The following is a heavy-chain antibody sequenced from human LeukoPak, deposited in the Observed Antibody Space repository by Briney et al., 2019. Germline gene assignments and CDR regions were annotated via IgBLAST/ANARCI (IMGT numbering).Heavy chain of an antibody. CDR3: ARDGSGWYQYYFDY. Sequence: SETLSLTCTVSGGSLSSYYWSWIRQPAGKGLECIGRLYTSGSTNYNPSLKSRVTMSVDKSKNQFSLKLSSVTAADTAVYYCARDGSGWYQYYFDYWGQGTLLTVSS. CDR1: GGSLSSYY. V-gene: IGHV4-4*07. D-gene: IGHD6-19*01. CDR2: LYTSGST. J-gene: IGHJ4*02.